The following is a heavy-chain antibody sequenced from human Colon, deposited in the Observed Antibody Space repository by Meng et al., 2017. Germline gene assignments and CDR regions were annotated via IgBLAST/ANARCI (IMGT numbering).Heavy chain of an antibody. CDR1: GASVTDSF. Sequence: QVQLQESGSGLVKPSETLSLTCTVSGASVTDSFCTWIRQPPGKGLEWIGYMFYSGSTDYNPSLKSRVTISVDTSKNQFSLKLNSVTAAGTAIYYCARALERGYSFDSWGQGILVTVSS. CDR2: MFYSGST. V-gene: IGHV4-59*02. J-gene: IGHJ4*02. CDR3: ARALERGYSFDS. D-gene: IGHD5-24*01.